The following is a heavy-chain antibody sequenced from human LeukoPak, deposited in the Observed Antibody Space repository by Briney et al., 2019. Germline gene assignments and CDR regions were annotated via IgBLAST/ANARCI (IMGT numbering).Heavy chain of an antibody. V-gene: IGHV3-23*01. CDR1: GSTFSSYA. Sequence: GGSLRLSCAASGSTFSSYAMSWVRQAPGKGLEWLSVIRGSGDNTYYADSVKGRFTISRDNSKSTLYLQMNSLRAEDTAIYYCARGIGGPDYWGRGTLVTVSS. D-gene: IGHD4-23*01. J-gene: IGHJ4*02. CDR2: IRGSGDNT. CDR3: ARGIGGPDY.